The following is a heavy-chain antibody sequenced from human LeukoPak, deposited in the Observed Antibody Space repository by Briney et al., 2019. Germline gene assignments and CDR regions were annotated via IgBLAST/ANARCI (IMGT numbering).Heavy chain of an antibody. J-gene: IGHJ4*02. CDR1: GYTFTGYY. D-gene: IGHD3-22*01. V-gene: IGHV1-2*02. CDR3: ARDRRALLLLYYYDSSGSVGDY. CDR2: INPNSGGT. Sequence: GASVKVSCKASGYTFTGYYMHWVRQAPGQGLEWMGWINPNSGGTNYAQKFQGRVTMTRDTSISTAYMELSRLRSDDTAVYYCARDRRALLLLYYYDSSGSVGDYWGQGTLVTVSS.